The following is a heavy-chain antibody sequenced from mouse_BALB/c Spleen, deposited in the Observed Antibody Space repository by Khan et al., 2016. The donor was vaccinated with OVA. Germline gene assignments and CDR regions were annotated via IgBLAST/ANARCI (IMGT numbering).Heavy chain of an antibody. CDR3: ARDRIDY. J-gene: IGHJ2*01. V-gene: IGHV1-4*01. CDR1: GYTFTSYW. CDR2: INPTSGYT. Sequence: QMQLEESGAELATPGASVKMSCKASGYTFTSYWMHWIKQRPGQGLEWIGYINPTSGYTDYNQKFKDKATLTADKSSSTAYMQLSSLTSDDSAVYYCARDRIDYWGQGTALTVSS.